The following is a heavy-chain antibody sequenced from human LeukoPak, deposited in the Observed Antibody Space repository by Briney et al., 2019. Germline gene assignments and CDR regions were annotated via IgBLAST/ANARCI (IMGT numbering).Heavy chain of an antibody. Sequence: GPLPLSCTASGFPFSSYGMSWLRPAPGKGLDWVANIKKDESEKSYVDSLKGRFTISRDNAKNSLYLQMDSLGAEDTGVYYCAREKIEGSTKLDYWGQGILVSVSS. D-gene: IGHD1-1*01. CDR3: AREKIEGSTKLDY. CDR2: IKKDESEK. CDR1: GFPFSSYG. J-gene: IGHJ4*02. V-gene: IGHV3-7*01.